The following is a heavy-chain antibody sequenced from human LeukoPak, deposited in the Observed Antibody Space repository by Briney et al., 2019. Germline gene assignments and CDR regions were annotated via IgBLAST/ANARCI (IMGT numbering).Heavy chain of an antibody. D-gene: IGHD5-24*01. J-gene: IGHJ3*02. Sequence: SETLSLTCAVSGDSISSSNWWSWVRPTPGKGLEWIGEIYHSGSTNYNPSLKSRVTISVAKSKNQFSLKLSSVTSADTAVYYCARDGYNYGAFDIWGQGTMVTVSS. V-gene: IGHV4-4*02. CDR1: GDSISSSNW. CDR3: ARDGYNYGAFDI. CDR2: IYHSGST.